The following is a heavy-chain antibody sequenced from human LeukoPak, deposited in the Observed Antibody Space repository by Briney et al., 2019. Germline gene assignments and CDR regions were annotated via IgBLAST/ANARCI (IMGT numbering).Heavy chain of an antibody. J-gene: IGHJ4*02. CDR2: INHSGST. CDR3: ARLNPSLHYVWGSYRYHFDY. D-gene: IGHD3-16*02. CDR1: GGSFSGYY. Sequence: SETLSLTCAVYGGSFSGYYWSWIRQPPGKGLEWIGEINHSGSTNYNPSLKSRVTISVDTSKNQFSLKLSSVTAADTAVYYCARLNPSLHYVWGSYRYHFDYWGQGTLVTVSS. V-gene: IGHV4-34*01.